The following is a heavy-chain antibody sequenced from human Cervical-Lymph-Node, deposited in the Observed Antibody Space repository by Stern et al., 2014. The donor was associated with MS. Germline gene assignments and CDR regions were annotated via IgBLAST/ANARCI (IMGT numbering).Heavy chain of an antibody. V-gene: IGHV1-69*01. CDR1: GGTFSSIE. J-gene: IGHJ4*02. D-gene: IGHD6-13*01. CDR2: ISPLFGTT. Sequence: QVQLVQSGAEVKQPGSSMKVSCKASGGTFSSIEISWVRQAPGQGLEWLGGISPLFGTTNYAQQAQGRVTIVADESTNTVNMELSRLRSEDTAVYYCVRDQGGIAASWGQGTLVTVSS. CDR3: VRDQGGIAAS.